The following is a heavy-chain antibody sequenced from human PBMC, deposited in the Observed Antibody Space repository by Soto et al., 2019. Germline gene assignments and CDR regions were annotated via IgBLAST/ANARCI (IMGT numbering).Heavy chain of an antibody. Sequence: SETLSLTCAVYGGSFSGYYWSWIRQPPGKGLEWIGEINHSGSTNYNPSLKSRVTISVDTSKNQFSLKLSSVTAADTAVYYCASKPPGYSGYDFAWFDPWGQGTLVTVSS. J-gene: IGHJ5*02. D-gene: IGHD5-12*01. CDR2: INHSGST. V-gene: IGHV4-34*01. CDR3: ASKPPGYSGYDFAWFDP. CDR1: GGSFSGYY.